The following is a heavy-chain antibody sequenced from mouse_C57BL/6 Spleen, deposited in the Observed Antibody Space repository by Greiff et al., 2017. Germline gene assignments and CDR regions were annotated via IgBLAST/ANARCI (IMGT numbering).Heavy chain of an antibody. CDR1: GYAFSSSW. D-gene: IGHD1-1*01. J-gene: IGHJ3*01. Sequence: QVQLQQSGPELVKPGASVKISCKASGYAFSSSWMNWVKQRPGKGLEWIGRIYPGDGDTNYNGKFKGKATLTADKSSSTAYMQLSSLTSEDSAVYFGARADYGSSYGFAYWGQGTLVTVSA. CDR2: IYPGDGDT. CDR3: ARADYGSSYGFAY. V-gene: IGHV1-82*01.